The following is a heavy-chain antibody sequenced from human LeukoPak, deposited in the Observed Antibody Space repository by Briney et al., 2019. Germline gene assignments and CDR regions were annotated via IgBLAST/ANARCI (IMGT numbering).Heavy chain of an antibody. V-gene: IGHV3-20*04. J-gene: IGHJ6*03. D-gene: IGHD6-13*01. CDR1: GFTFDDYG. CDR3: ARVSSSSWYWGYYYMDV. Sequence: GGSLRLSCAASGFTFDDYGMSWVRHAPGKGLEWVSGINWNGGSTGYADSVKGRFTISRDNAKNSLYLQMNSLRAEDTALYYCARVSSSSWYWGYYYMDVWGKGTTVTVSS. CDR2: INWNGGST.